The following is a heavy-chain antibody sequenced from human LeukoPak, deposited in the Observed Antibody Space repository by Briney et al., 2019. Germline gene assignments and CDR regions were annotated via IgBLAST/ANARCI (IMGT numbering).Heavy chain of an antibody. Sequence: SETLSLTCTVSGDSITSAYWSWIRQPAGKGLEWIGRIYNSGSTNYNPSLKSRVTMSLDTSKNQFSLKLSSVTAADTAVYYCARDGHHYDSSGYYWFDPWGQGTLVTVSS. CDR2: IYNSGST. D-gene: IGHD3-22*01. J-gene: IGHJ5*02. CDR1: GDSITSAY. CDR3: ARDGHHYDSSGYYWFDP. V-gene: IGHV4-4*07.